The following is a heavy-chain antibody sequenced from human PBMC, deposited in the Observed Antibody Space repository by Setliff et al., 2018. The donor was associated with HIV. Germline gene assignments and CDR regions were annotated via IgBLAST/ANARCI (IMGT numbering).Heavy chain of an antibody. CDR1: GYSFFSYS. D-gene: IGHD3-22*01. Sequence: ASVKVSCKASGYSFFSYSITWVRQAPGQGLEWVGWINCYSGDSKFPEKFQGRVTMTTDTSTSTAYMDLRSLRSDDTAVYYCAKCSEMLGTPATSSGYYCGWFDPWGQGTLVTVSS. V-gene: IGHV1-18*01. CDR2: INCYSGDS. CDR3: AKCSEMLGTPATSSGYYCGWFDP. J-gene: IGHJ5*02.